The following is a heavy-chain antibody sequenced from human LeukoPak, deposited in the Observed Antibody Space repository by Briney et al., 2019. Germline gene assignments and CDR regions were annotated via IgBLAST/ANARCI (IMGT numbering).Heavy chain of an antibody. CDR2: IIPMFGTA. Sequence: SVKVSCKASGGTFSSYAISWVRQAPGQGLEWMGGIIPMFGTAKYAQKFQGRVTITADESTSTAYMELSSLRSEDTAVYYCARHRPAKHYYDSSAYSPFDYWGQGTLVTVSS. V-gene: IGHV1-69*13. CDR1: GGTFSSYA. D-gene: IGHD3-22*01. J-gene: IGHJ4*02. CDR3: ARHRPAKHYYDSSAYSPFDY.